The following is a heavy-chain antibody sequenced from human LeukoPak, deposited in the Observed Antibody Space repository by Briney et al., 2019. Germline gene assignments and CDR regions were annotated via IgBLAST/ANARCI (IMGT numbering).Heavy chain of an antibody. D-gene: IGHD3-22*01. J-gene: IGHJ4*02. CDR1: GFTVSSNY. V-gene: IGHV3-66*01. Sequence: PGGSLRLSCAASGFTVSSNYMSWVRQAPGKGLEWVSVIYSGGSTYYADSVKGRFTISRDNAKNSLYLEMNSLRADDTAVYYCARVAPRFWYESSGYIFENWGQGTLVIVSS. CDR2: IYSGGST. CDR3: ARVAPRFWYESSGYIFEN.